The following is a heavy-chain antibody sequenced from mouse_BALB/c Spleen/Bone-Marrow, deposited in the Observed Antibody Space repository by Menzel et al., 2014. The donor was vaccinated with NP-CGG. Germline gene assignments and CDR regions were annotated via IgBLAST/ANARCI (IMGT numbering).Heavy chain of an antibody. CDR3: ARSAGYWYFDV. CDR2: IDTSDSYT. CDR1: GYTFTDYW. J-gene: IGHJ1*01. V-gene: IGHV1-69*01. Sequence: VQLQQSGAELVMPGASVKMSCKASGYTFTDYWMHWVKQRPGQGLEWIGAIDTSDSYTSYNQKFKGKATLTVDESSSTAYMQHSSLTSEDSAVYYCARSAGYWYFDVWGAGTTVTVSS. D-gene: IGHD1-2*01.